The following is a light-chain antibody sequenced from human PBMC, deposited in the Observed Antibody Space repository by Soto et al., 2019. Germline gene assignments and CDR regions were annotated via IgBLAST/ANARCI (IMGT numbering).Light chain of an antibody. CDR3: QHLHRYGYT. V-gene: IGKV1-9*01. CDR1: QGISSY. CDR2: AAS. J-gene: IGKJ2*01. Sequence: IQLTQSPSSLSASVGDRVTITCRTSQGISSYFAWYQQKPGTAPKLRIYAASTLQSGVPSRFSGSGSGTDFTLSINSLQPDDSVTYDCQHLHRYGYTLGQGTKLEI.